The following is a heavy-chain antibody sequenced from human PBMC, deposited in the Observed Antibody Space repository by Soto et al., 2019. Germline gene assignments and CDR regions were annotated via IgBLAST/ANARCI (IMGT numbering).Heavy chain of an antibody. CDR2: IIPILGIA. CDR1: GGTFSSYT. D-gene: IGHD3-22*01. CDR3: ARGLHYDSISPDDY. J-gene: IGHJ4*02. V-gene: IGHV1-69*02. Sequence: QVQLVQSGAEVKKPGPSVKVSCKASGGTFSSYTISWVRQAPGQGLEWMGRIIPILGIANYAQKFQGRVTITEDKSTSTAYMELSSLRSEDTAVYYCARGLHYDSISPDDYWGQGTLVTVSS.